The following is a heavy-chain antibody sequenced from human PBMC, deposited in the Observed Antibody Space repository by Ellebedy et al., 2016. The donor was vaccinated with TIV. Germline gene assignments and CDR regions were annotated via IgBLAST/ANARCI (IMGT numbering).Heavy chain of an antibody. CDR3: ARSSGWDRFDY. CDR1: GGSINSYY. Sequence: MPSETLSLTCTVSGGSINSYYWSWIRQPPGKGLEWIGYIYYSGSTNYNPSLKSRVTIAVDTSKKQISLKLSSVTAADTAVYYCARSSGWDRFDYWGQGTLVTVSS. J-gene: IGHJ4*02. D-gene: IGHD6-19*01. CDR2: IYYSGST. V-gene: IGHV4-59*01.